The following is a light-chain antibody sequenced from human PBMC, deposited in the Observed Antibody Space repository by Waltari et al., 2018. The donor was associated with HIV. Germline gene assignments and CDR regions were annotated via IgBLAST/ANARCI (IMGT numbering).Light chain of an antibody. CDR1: ESIYPY. Sequence: DIHLSQSPSSLFASVGDSVTITCRASESIYPYLNWFLHTPKKAPKHIISGASNLEGGVPSRFRGRGSGAVFTLTTSSLQLGDFATYYCQQSRTTPLTFGGGTRVE. CDR3: QQSRTTPLT. CDR2: GAS. J-gene: IGKJ4*02. V-gene: IGKV1-39*01.